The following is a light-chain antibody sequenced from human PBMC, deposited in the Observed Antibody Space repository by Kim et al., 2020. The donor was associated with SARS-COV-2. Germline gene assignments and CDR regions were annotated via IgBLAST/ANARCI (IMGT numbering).Light chain of an antibody. CDR3: LQDSNYPRT. Sequence: ASVGDRVTITCRASQGIRNDLSWYQQKPGKAPKLLIYVGSTLQSGVPSRFSGSGSGTDFTLTISSLQPEDSATYYCLQDSNYPRTFGQGTKVDIK. CDR2: VGS. J-gene: IGKJ1*01. CDR1: QGIRND. V-gene: IGKV1-6*01.